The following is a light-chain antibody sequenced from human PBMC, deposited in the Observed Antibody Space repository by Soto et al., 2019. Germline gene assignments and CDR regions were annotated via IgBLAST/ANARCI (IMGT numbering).Light chain of an antibody. CDR3: QKYNKAPWI. Sequence: DXQVTQSPPSLSASVGDRVTITCRASRDIDNSLAWYQQVPGKAPKLLIYAASTLQSGVPSRFRGSGSGTSFILTITSLQPEDVATYYCQKYNKAPWIFGQGTKVEV. CDR2: AAS. J-gene: IGKJ1*01. V-gene: IGKV1-27*01. CDR1: RDIDNS.